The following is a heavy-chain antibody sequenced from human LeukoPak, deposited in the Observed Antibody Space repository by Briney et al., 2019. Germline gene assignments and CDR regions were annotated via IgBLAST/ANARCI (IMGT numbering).Heavy chain of an antibody. D-gene: IGHD3-3*01. CDR2: IYYSGST. J-gene: IGHJ4*02. V-gene: IGHV4-30-4*01. CDR1: GGSISSGDYY. Sequence: SETLSLTCTVSGGSISSGDYYWSWIRQPPGKGLEWIGYIYYSGSTYYNPSLKSRVTISVDTSKNQFFLKVYSATVADTAVYYCARQDPWRFFDKWGQGTLVTVSS. CDR3: ARQDPWRFFDK.